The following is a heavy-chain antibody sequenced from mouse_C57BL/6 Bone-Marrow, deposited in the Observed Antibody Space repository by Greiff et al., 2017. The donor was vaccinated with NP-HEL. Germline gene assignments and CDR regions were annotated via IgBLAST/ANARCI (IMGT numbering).Heavy chain of an antibody. CDR2: INPSNGGT. J-gene: IGHJ2*01. CDR1: GYTFTSYW. V-gene: IGHV1-53*01. CDR3: AGGASIYYYGSRYFDY. D-gene: IGHD1-1*01. Sequence: QVQLQQPGTELVKPGASVKLSCKASGYTFTSYWMHWVKQRPGQGLEWIGNINPSNGGTNYNEKFKSKATLTVDKSSSTAYMQLSSLTSEDSAVYYCAGGASIYYYGSRYFDYWGQGTTLTVSS.